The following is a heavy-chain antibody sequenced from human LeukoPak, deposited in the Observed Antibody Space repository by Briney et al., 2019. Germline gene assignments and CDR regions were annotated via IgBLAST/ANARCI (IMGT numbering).Heavy chain of an antibody. J-gene: IGHJ3*02. V-gene: IGHV4-38-2*02. Sequence: SETLSLTCTVSGYSISSGYYWGWIRQPPGKGLEWIGSIYYSGSTYYNPSLKSRVTISVDTSKNQFSLKLSSVTAADTAVYYCARHGYTMGAFDIWGQGTMVTVSS. CDR3: ARHGYTMGAFDI. D-gene: IGHD5-24*01. CDR2: IYYSGST. CDR1: GYSISSGYY.